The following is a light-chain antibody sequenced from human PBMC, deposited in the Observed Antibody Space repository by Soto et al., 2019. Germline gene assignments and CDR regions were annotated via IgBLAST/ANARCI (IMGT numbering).Light chain of an antibody. CDR2: DAS. CDR1: QSVSSSY. CDR3: QQYGSSSIN. V-gene: IGKV3-20*01. J-gene: IGKJ5*01. Sequence: VLTQSPDTLSLSPGERAALTCRASQSVSSSYLAWYQQKPGQAPRLLIYDASSRATGIPDRFSGSGSGTDFTLTISRLEPEDFAMYYCQQYGSSSINFGQGTRLEIK.